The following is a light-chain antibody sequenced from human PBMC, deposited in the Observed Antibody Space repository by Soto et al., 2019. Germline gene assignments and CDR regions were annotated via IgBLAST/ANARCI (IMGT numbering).Light chain of an antibody. CDR1: QSFSRSY. J-gene: IGKJ5*01. CDR2: GAS. CDR3: QQSYSTLIT. V-gene: IGKV3-20*01. Sequence: EIVLTQSPGTLSLSPVERATLSCRASQSFSRSYLAWYQQKPGQAPRLLIYGASSRATGIPDRFSGSGSGTDFTLTISSLQPEDFATYYCQQSYSTLITFGQGTRLEIK.